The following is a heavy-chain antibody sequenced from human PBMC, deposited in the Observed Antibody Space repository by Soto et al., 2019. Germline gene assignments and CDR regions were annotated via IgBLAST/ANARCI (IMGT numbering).Heavy chain of an antibody. J-gene: IGHJ4*02. CDR1: GYTFTGHY. V-gene: IGHV1-2*02. CDR3: ARDSNNTSSVCHY. D-gene: IGHD6-6*01. Sequence: QVQLVQSGAEVKKPGASVKVSCKASGYTFTGHYVHWVRQAPGQGLEWMGWINPNSGGTNYAQRLQGRVTMTRDTSISTAYMELSRLTSDDTAVYYCARDSNNTSSVCHYWGQGTLVTVSS. CDR2: INPNSGGT.